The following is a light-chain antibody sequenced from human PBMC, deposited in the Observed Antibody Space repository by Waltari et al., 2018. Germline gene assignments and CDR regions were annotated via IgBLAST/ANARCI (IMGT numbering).Light chain of an antibody. CDR1: QGIRSD. CDR3: LQDYNYPWK. CDR2: AAS. J-gene: IGKJ1*01. V-gene: IGKV1-6*01. Sequence: AIQMTQFPSSLSASIGDRVTITCRASQGIRSDLTWYQQKPGKAPKLLIYAASSLQSGVPSRFSGSGSGTDFTLTISNLQPEDFATYYCLQDYNYPWKFGQGTKVEIK.